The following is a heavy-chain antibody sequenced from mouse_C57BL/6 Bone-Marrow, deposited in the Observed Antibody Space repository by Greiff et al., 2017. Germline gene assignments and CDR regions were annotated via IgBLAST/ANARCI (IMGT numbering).Heavy chain of an antibody. Sequence: EVQLQESGPELVKPGASVKIPCKASGYTFTDYNMDWVKQSHGKSLEWIGDINPNNGGTIYNQKFKGKAPLTVDTSSSTAYMELRSLTSEDTAVYYCARITFYYYGSSHWYFDVWGTGTTVTVSS. CDR2: INPNNGGT. CDR1: GYTFTDYN. V-gene: IGHV1-18*01. D-gene: IGHD1-1*01. J-gene: IGHJ1*03. CDR3: ARITFYYYGSSHWYFDV.